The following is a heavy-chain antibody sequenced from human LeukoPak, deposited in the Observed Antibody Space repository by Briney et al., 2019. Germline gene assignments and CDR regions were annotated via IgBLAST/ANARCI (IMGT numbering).Heavy chain of an antibody. CDR3: ARDRGARYYGSGSYYFRSSFDY. Sequence: GRSLRLSCAASGFTFSSYAMHWVRQAPGKGLEWVAVISYDGSNKYYADSVKGRFTISRDNSKNTLYLQMNSLRAEDTAVYYCARDRGARYYGSGSYYFRSSFDYWGQGTLVTVSS. V-gene: IGHV3-30-3*01. D-gene: IGHD3-10*01. CDR2: ISYDGSNK. J-gene: IGHJ4*02. CDR1: GFTFSSYA.